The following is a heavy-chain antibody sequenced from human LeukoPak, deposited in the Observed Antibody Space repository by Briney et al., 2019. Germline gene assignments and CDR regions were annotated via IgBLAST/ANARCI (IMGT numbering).Heavy chain of an antibody. V-gene: IGHV3-64*01. Sequence: GGSLRLSCAASGFTFSSYPMHWVRQAPGKGLEYVSVISSNGGSTNYANSVKGRFTISRDNSKNTLYLQMGSLRAEDMAVYYCAREPNKGGAWDYFDYWGQGTLVTVSS. J-gene: IGHJ4*02. CDR3: AREPNKGGAWDYFDY. CDR1: GFTFSSYP. CDR2: ISSNGGST. D-gene: IGHD3-16*01.